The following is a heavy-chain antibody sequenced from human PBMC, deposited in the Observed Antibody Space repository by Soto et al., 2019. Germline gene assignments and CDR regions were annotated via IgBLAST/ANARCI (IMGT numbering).Heavy chain of an antibody. CDR2: ISSSSSYI. Sequence: GESLKISCAASGFTFSSYSMNWVRQAPGKGLEWVSSISSSSSYIYYADSVKGRFTISRDNAKNSLYLQMNSLRAEDTAVYYCARDYYDSSGYYPFDYWGQGTLVTVSS. J-gene: IGHJ4*02. V-gene: IGHV3-21*01. D-gene: IGHD3-22*01. CDR1: GFTFSSYS. CDR3: ARDYYDSSGYYPFDY.